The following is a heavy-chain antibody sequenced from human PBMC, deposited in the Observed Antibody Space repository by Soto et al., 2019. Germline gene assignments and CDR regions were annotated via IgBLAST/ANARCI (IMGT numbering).Heavy chain of an antibody. V-gene: IGHV4-39*01. CDR1: GGSASSSSYF. Sequence: PAETLSPTGTASGGSASSSSYFWGWLRQPPEKGLEWIGSVCYSGSTYYNPSIESRVTIPVEKSRSKFSLMLMTLSAADTAVYYCGRLEGLATISYYFDYWGQ. D-gene: IGHD3-9*01. CDR2: VCYSGST. CDR3: GRLEGLATISYYFDY. J-gene: IGHJ4*02.